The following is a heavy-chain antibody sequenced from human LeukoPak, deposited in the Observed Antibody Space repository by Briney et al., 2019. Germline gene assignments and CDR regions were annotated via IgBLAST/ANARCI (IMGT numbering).Heavy chain of an antibody. J-gene: IGHJ4*02. D-gene: IGHD3-9*01. CDR3: ARGDATGYPDY. Sequence: SGTLSLTCAVSGGSISSSNWWSWVRQSPGKGLEWIGEIYQSGRTNYKPSLKSRVTISVDKSKNQLSLKLISVTAADTAVYYCARGDATGYPDYWGRGTLVTVSS. V-gene: IGHV4-4*02. CDR1: GGSISSSNW. CDR2: IYQSGRT.